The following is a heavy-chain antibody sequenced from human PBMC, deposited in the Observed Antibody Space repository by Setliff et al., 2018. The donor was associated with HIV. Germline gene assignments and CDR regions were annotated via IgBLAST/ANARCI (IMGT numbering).Heavy chain of an antibody. CDR2: IYYSGST. CDR1: GGSISSYD. V-gene: IGHV4-59*01. CDR3: AREITYDYVWGSFRQGAFDI. Sequence: SETLSLTCTVSGGSISSYDWSWIRQPPGKGLEWIGYIYYSGSTNYNPSLKSRVTISVDTSRNHFSLKLISVTAADTAVYYCAREITYDYVWGSFRQGAFDIWGQGTLVTVSS. J-gene: IGHJ3*02. D-gene: IGHD3-16*01.